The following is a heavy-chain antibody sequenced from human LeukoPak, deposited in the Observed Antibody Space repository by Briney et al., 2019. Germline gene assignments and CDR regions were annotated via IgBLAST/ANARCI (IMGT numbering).Heavy chain of an antibody. CDR2: INPNSGGT. Sequence: ASVKVSCKASGYTFTGYYMHWVRQAPGQGLEWMGWINPNSGGTNYAQKFQSRVTMTRDTSISTAYLQWSSLKASDTAMYYCARRCGGDCWGDRYYFDYWGQGTLVTVSS. CDR3: ARRCGGDCWGDRYYFDY. V-gene: IGHV1-2*02. J-gene: IGHJ4*02. D-gene: IGHD2-21*02. CDR1: GYTFTGYY.